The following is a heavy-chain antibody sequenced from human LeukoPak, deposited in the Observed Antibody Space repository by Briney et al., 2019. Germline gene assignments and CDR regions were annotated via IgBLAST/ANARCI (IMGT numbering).Heavy chain of an antibody. CDR2: ISWNSGSI. CDR1: GFTYDDYA. V-gene: IGHV3-9*01. J-gene: IGHJ6*02. D-gene: IGHD4-17*01. Sequence: GRSLRLSCAASGFTYDDYAMNWVRQAPGKGLEWVSGISWNSGSIGYADSVKGRFTISRDNAKNSLYLQMNSLRAEDTALYYCAKDRDYESYYGMDVWGQGTMVTVSS. CDR3: AKDRDYESYYGMDV.